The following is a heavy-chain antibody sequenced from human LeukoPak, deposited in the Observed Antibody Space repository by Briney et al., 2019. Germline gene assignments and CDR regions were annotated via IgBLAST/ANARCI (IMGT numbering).Heavy chain of an antibody. V-gene: IGHV4-39*07. CDR3: ARVVGNGRYYYYYMDV. CDR2: IYYSGST. J-gene: IGHJ6*03. Sequence: SETLSLTCTVSGGSISSSSYYWGWIRQPPGKGLEWIGSIYYSGSTYYNPSLKSRVTISVDTSKNQFSLKLSSVTAADTAVYYCARVVGNGRYYYYYMDVWGEGTTVTVSS. CDR1: GGSISSSSYY. D-gene: IGHD2-2*01.